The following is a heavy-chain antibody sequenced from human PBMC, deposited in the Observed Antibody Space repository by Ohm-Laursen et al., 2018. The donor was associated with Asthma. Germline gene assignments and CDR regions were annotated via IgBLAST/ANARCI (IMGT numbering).Heavy chain of an antibody. J-gene: IGHJ5*02. CDR3: ARHPTTDWFDP. CDR1: GGSISSSSYY. D-gene: IGHD4-11*01. CDR2: IYYSGST. Sequence: GTLSLTCTVSGGSISSSSYYWGWIRQPPGKGLEWIGSIYYSGSTYYNPSLKSRVTISVDTSKNQFSLKLSSVTAADTAVYYCARHPTTDWFDPWGQGTLVTVSS. V-gene: IGHV4-39*01.